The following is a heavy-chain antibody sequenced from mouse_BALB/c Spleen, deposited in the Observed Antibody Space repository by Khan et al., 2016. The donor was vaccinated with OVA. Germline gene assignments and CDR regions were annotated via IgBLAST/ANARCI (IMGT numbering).Heavy chain of an antibody. J-gene: IGHJ3*01. V-gene: IGHV1-53*01. D-gene: IGHD2-10*02. CDR1: GYTFTSYY. CDR2: INPSNGDT. Sequence: QVRLQQSGAELVKPGASVRLSCKASGYTFTSYYLYWVQQRPGQGLEWIGDINPSNGDTNFNEKFKSKATLTVDKSSSTAYIHLNSLTSEDSAVYYCTRSVCGSFAYWGQGTLVTVSA. CDR3: TRSVCGSFAY.